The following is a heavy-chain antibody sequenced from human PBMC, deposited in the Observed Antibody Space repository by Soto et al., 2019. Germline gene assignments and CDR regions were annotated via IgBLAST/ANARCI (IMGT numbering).Heavy chain of an antibody. CDR1: GGSISSTNW. V-gene: IGHV4-4*02. J-gene: IGHJ6*02. CDR2: IYHNGSP. CDR3: GRWLGTSYGMDV. Sequence: QVQLQEAGPGLVQPSGTLSLTCAVSGGSISSTNWWSWVRQSPGKGLEWIGEIYHNGSPDYHPSLKSRVTISVHKSKIHVFLKLTSVTAAATAMYFCGRWLGTSYGMDVWGQGTAVNVAS. D-gene: IGHD3-10*01.